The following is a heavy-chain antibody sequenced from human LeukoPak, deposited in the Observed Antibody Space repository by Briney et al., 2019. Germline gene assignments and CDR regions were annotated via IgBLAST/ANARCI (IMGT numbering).Heavy chain of an antibody. Sequence: SVKVSCKASGGTFISYAISWVRQAPGQGLEWMGGIIPIFGTANYAQKFQGRVTITADESTSTAYMELSSLRSEDTAVYYCARETYSSGWFRSQLDPWGQGTLVTVSS. CDR3: ARETYSSGWFRSQLDP. J-gene: IGHJ5*02. D-gene: IGHD6-19*01. CDR1: GGTFISYA. CDR2: IIPIFGTA. V-gene: IGHV1-69*13.